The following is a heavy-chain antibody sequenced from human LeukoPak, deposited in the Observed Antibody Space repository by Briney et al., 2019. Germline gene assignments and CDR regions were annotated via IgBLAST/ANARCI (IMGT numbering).Heavy chain of an antibody. CDR2: INPNSGGT. D-gene: IGHD1-26*01. V-gene: IGHV1-2*02. CDR1: GYTFTGYY. CDR3: ARDPYWESAY. Sequence: ASVKVSCKASGYTFTGYYMHWVRQAPGQGLEWMEWINPNSGGTNYAQKFQGRVTMTRDTSISTAYMELSRLRSDDTAVYYCARDPYWESAYWGQGTLVTVSS. J-gene: IGHJ4*02.